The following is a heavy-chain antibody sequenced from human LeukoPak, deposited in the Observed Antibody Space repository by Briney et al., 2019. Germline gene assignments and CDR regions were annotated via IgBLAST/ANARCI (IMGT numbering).Heavy chain of an antibody. CDR1: GFTFSSYG. D-gene: IGHD1-26*01. Sequence: GGSLKLSCAASGFTFSSYGMHWVRQAPGKGLEWVAFIRYDGSNKYYADSVKGRFTISRDNSKNTLYLQMNSLRAEDTAVYYCATNGSGSYYADDAFDIWGQGTMVTVSS. J-gene: IGHJ3*02. CDR2: IRYDGSNK. V-gene: IGHV3-30*02. CDR3: ATNGSGSYYADDAFDI.